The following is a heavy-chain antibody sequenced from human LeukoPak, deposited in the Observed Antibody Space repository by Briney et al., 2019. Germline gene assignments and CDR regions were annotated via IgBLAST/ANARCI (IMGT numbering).Heavy chain of an antibody. CDR3: ARARFWESPINWCDP. CDR1: GGSISSSSYY. V-gene: IGHV4-39*07. J-gene: IGHJ5*02. D-gene: IGHD3-16*01. Sequence: SETLSLTCTVSGGSISSSSYYWGRLRQPPGKGLEWIGNIYYSGSTYYNPSLESRVTMSLDTSKNQFSLKQSSVTAADTAVYFCARARFWESPINWCDPCGQGNLVTVSS. CDR2: IYYSGST.